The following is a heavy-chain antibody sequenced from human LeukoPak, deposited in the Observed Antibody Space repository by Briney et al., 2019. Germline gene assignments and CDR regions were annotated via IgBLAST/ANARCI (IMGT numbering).Heavy chain of an antibody. J-gene: IGHJ4*02. CDR1: GLHFSSYA. CDR3: AKGNGYSYGRYYFDY. Sequence: PGGSLRLSCAASGLHFSSYAMGWVRQAPGKGLEWVSAITASGGNTYYADSVKGRFTISRDNSKNTLYLQVNSLRAEDTAVYYCAKGNGYSYGRYYFDYWGQGTLVTVSS. V-gene: IGHV3-23*01. CDR2: ITASGGNT. D-gene: IGHD5-18*01.